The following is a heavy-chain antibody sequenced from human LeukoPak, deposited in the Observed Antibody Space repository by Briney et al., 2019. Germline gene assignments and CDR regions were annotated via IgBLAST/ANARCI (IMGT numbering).Heavy chain of an antibody. D-gene: IGHD6-19*01. CDR2: ISGSGGDS. V-gene: IGHV3-23*01. J-gene: IGHJ4*02. Sequence: GGSLRLSRAASGFTFSTYVMIWVRQAPAKGLEWVSAISGSGGDSYYADSVKGRFTISRDNSKNTLYLQMNSLRAEDTAVYYCANSPWGIAVAGSADYWGQGTLVTVSS. CDR3: ANSPWGIAVAGSADY. CDR1: GFTFSTYV.